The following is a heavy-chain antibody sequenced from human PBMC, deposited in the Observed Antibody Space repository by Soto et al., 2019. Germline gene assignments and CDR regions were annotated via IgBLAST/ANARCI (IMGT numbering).Heavy chain of an antibody. CDR2: ISAYNGNT. D-gene: IGHD1-26*01. CDR1: GYTFTSYG. V-gene: IGHV1-18*01. CDR3: ARVYNGSYPYNYYYYMDV. J-gene: IGHJ6*03. Sequence: ASVKVSCKASGYTFTSYGISWVRQAPGQGLEWMGWISAYNGNTNYAQKLQGRVTMTTDTSTSTAYMELRSLRSDDTAVYYCARVYNGSYPYNYYYYMDVWGKGTTVTVSS.